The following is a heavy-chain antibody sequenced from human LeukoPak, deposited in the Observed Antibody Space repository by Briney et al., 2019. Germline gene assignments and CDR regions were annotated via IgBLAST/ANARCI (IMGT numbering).Heavy chain of an antibody. D-gene: IGHD6-13*01. CDR3: ARGRYSSSWYADY. V-gene: IGHV3-48*03. J-gene: IGHJ4*02. CDR1: GFTFSSYE. Sequence: GGSLRLSCAASGFTFSSYEMNWVRQAPGKGLEWVSYISSSGSTIYYADSVKGQFTISRDNAKNSLYLQMDSLRAEDTAVYYCARGRYSSSWYADYWGQGTLVTVSS. CDR2: ISSSGSTI.